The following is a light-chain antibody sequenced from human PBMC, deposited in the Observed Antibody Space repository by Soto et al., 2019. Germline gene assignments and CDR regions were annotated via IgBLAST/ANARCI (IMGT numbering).Light chain of an antibody. CDR1: QDISNY. V-gene: IGKV1-33*01. CDR2: DAS. J-gene: IGKJ4*01. CDR3: QQYDNLPLTLDRGTAVEIS. Sequence: DIQMTQSPSSLSASIGDRVTITCQASQDISNYLNWYQQKPGKAPKLLISDASNLETGVPSRFSGSASGTDFTLTITGLQPEDFATYYCQQYDNLPLTLDRGTAVEISFGGGTRVE.